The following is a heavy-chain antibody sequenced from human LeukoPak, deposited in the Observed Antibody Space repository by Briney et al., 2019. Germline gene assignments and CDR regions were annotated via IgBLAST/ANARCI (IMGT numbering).Heavy chain of an antibody. J-gene: IGHJ5*02. D-gene: IGHD3-3*02. CDR3: ATSPRRALANWFDP. Sequence: SETLSLTCTVSGGSISPFYWNWIRQPPGKGLEWFGYIYYNGSTNYNPSLKSRVTISVDTSKNQFSLMLSSVTAADTAVYYCATSPRRALANWFDPWGQGTLVTVSS. CDR1: GGSISPFY. CDR2: IYYNGST. V-gene: IGHV4-59*01.